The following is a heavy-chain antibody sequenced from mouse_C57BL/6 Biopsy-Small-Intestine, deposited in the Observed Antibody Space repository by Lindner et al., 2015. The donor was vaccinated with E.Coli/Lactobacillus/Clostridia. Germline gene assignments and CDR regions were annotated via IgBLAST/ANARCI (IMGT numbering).Heavy chain of an antibody. CDR1: GYAFTNYL. V-gene: IGHV1-54*01. D-gene: IGHD2-1*01. Sequence: VQLQESGTELVRPGTSVKVSCKASGYAFTNYLIEWLKQRPGQGLEWIGVINPGTGGSNYNEKFKGKATLTADKSSSTAYMQLSSLTSEDSAIYFCARGGYYGNSYWYFDVWGTGTTVTVSS. CDR3: ARGGYYGNSYWYFDV. CDR2: INPGTGGS. J-gene: IGHJ1*03.